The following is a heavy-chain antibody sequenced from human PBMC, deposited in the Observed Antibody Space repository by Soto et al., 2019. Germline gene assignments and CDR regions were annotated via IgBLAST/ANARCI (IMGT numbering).Heavy chain of an antibody. CDR2: ISTYNGNT. Sequence: ASVKVYCKAAGYTFIIYGVSWVRQAPGQGLDWLGWISTYNGNTRYAERLQGRVTMTTDTTTNTAYMELRNLRSDDTAVYYCARGPTDYYDNSANYFLDYWGQGTLVTVSS. J-gene: IGHJ4*02. D-gene: IGHD3-22*01. CDR3: ARGPTDYYDNSANYFLDY. CDR1: GYTFIIYG. V-gene: IGHV1-18*01.